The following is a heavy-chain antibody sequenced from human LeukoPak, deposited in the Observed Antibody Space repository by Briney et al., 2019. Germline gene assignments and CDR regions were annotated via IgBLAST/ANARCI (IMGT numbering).Heavy chain of an antibody. V-gene: IGHV3-74*01. CDR1: GFTFSSHW. J-gene: IGHJ4*02. Sequence: GGSLRLSCAASGFTFSSHWMHWVRQAPGKGLVWVSRIKDGGSHTNYADSVKGGFTISRDNAKNTLSLQMNSLRAEDTAVYYCARGSGIITGIDEWGQGTLVTVSS. CDR2: IKDGGSHT. CDR3: ARGSGIITGIDE. D-gene: IGHD6-25*01.